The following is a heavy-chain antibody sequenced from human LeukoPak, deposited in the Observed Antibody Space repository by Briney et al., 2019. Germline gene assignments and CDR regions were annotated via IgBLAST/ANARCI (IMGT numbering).Heavy chain of an antibody. CDR3: ATILGSTPQAVDY. J-gene: IGHJ4*02. Sequence: SVKVSCKASGFTFTSSAMQWVRQARGQRLEWIGWIVVGSGNTNYAQKFQERVTITRDMSTSTAYMELSSLRFEDTAVYCYATILGSTPQAVDYWGQGTLVTVSS. CDR1: GFTFTSSA. V-gene: IGHV1-58*02. CDR2: IVVGSGNT. D-gene: IGHD1-26*01.